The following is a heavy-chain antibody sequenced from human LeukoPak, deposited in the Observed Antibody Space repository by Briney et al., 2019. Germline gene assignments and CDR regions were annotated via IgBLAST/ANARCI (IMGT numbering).Heavy chain of an antibody. J-gene: IGHJ1*01. D-gene: IGHD3-22*01. Sequence: PGGSLRLSCAASGLTFSSYAMNWVRQAPGKGLEWVSVISGNGGSTYYADSVRGRSTISRDNSKSTLYLQMSSLRAEDTALYYCTGSYYYEYFQHWGQGTLVTVSS. CDR3: TGSYYYEYFQH. CDR2: ISGNGGST. V-gene: IGHV3-23*01. CDR1: GLTFSSYA.